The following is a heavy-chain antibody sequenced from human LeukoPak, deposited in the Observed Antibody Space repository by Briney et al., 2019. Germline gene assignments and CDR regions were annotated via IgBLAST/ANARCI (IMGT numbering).Heavy chain of an antibody. CDR1: GFTFSSYG. D-gene: IGHD1-14*01. Sequence: PGGSLRLSCAASGFTFSSYGMHWVRQAPGKGLEWISRIKSRADGEITHYAAPVKGRFTISRDDSKNTLYLQMNSLKIEDTAVYYCTGEPNWFDPWGQGTLVTVSS. CDR3: TGEPNWFDP. V-gene: IGHV3-15*01. CDR2: IKSRADGEIT. J-gene: IGHJ5*02.